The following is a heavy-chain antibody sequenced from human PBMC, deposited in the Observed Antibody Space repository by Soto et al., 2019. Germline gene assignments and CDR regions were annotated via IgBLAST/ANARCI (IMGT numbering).Heavy chain of an antibody. Sequence: AASVKVSCKASGYTFTSYSIHWVRQAPGQGLEWMAIINPSSGSTGFTHDLRGRVAMTRDTSTSTVYMELSSLRPEDTAVYYCARGRGSGCLDYWGQGTLVTVSS. V-gene: IGHV1-46*01. J-gene: IGHJ4*02. D-gene: IGHD6-19*01. CDR3: ARGRGSGCLDY. CDR1: GYTFTSYS. CDR2: INPSSGST.